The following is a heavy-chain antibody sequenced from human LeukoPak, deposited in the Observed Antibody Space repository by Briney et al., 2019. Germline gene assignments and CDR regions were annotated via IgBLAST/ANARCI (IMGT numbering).Heavy chain of an antibody. J-gene: IGHJ4*02. CDR2: IYTSGST. Sequence: SQTLPLTCTVSGGSISSGSYYWSWIRQPAGKGLEWIGRIYTSGSTNYNPSLKSRVTISVDTSKNQFSLKLSSVTAADTAVYYCAKGNGDYWGQGTLVTVSS. CDR3: AKGNGDY. CDR1: GGSISSGSYY. V-gene: IGHV4-61*02.